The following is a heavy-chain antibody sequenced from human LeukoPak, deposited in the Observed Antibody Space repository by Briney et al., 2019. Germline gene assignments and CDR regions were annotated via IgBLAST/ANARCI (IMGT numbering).Heavy chain of an antibody. V-gene: IGHV4-39*01. Sequence: SETLSLTCTVSGGSISSSSYYWGWIRQPPWKGLEWIGSIYYSGSPYYNPSLKSRVTISVDTSEKQFSLKLSSVTAADTAVYYCASRKLGNDYWGQGTLVTVSS. CDR2: IYYSGSP. J-gene: IGHJ4*01. D-gene: IGHD7-27*01. CDR1: GGSISSSSYY. CDR3: ASRKLGNDY.